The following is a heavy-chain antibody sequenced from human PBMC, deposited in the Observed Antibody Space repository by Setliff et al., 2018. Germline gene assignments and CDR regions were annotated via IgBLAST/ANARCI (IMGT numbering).Heavy chain of an antibody. CDR1: GGAFSNYG. Sequence: GASVKVSCKSSGGAFSNYGITWVRQAPGQGLEWMGGIIPIFGTTTYAQKFQGRVTITTDESTSTGYMELSSLRFEDTAVYYCARESVVVVTTTNYYYYMDVWGEGTTVTVSS. D-gene: IGHD2-21*02. V-gene: IGHV1-69*05. CDR2: IIPIFGTT. CDR3: ARESVVVVTTTNYYYYMDV. J-gene: IGHJ6*03.